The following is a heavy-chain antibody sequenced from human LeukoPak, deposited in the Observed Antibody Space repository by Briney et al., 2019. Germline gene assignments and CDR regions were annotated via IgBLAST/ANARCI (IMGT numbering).Heavy chain of an antibody. J-gene: IGHJ4*02. V-gene: IGHV4-39*07. CDR1: GGSISSSSYY. CDR3: ARQDGVGATVSIDY. CDR2: IYYSGST. Sequence: SETLSLTCTVSGGSISSSSYYWGWIRQPPGKGLEWIGSIYYSGSTYYNPSLKSRVTISVDRSKNQFSLKLSSVTAADTAMYYCARQDGVGATVSIDYWGQGTLVTVSS. D-gene: IGHD1-26*01.